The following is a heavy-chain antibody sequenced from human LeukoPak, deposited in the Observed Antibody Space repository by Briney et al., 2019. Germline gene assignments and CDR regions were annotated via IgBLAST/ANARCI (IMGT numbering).Heavy chain of an antibody. Sequence: GGSLRLSCVVSGFRFSDYYMSWIRQTPGKGLEFISYISGSGDAIYYTDSVKGRSTISRDNAKNSLYLQLDSLSAEDTAVYYCASLYDSTGFCFDYWGQGALVTVSS. J-gene: IGHJ4*02. D-gene: IGHD3-22*01. CDR2: ISGSGDAI. CDR3: ASLYDSTGFCFDY. CDR1: GFRFSDYY. V-gene: IGHV3-11*01.